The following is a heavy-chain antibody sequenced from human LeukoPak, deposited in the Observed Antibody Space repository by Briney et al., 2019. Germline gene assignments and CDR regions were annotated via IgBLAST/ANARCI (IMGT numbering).Heavy chain of an antibody. Sequence: AGGSLRLSCAASGFTFSSYAMSWVRQAPGKGLEWVSSISGSGGSTYYADSVRGRLTVSRDNSRNTLALQMNSLRAEDTAVYYCAGSPTVDAAFDIWGQGTMVTVSS. CDR1: GFTFSSYA. D-gene: IGHD4-23*01. CDR2: ISGSGGST. V-gene: IGHV3-23*01. CDR3: AGSPTVDAAFDI. J-gene: IGHJ3*02.